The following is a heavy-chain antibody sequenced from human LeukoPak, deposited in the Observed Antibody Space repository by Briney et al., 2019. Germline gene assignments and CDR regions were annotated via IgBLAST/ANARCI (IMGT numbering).Heavy chain of an antibody. CDR3: APWGSAAFDI. CDR1: GYTLTELS. J-gene: IGHJ3*02. Sequence: ASVKVSCNVSGYTLTELSMRWVRQAPGKGLEWMGGFDPEHGKTIYAQKFQGRVTMTGDTSRNAAYMELSSLRSEDTAVYYCAPWGSAAFDIWGQGTMVTGSS. D-gene: IGHD3-10*01. V-gene: IGHV1-24*01. CDR2: FDPEHGKT.